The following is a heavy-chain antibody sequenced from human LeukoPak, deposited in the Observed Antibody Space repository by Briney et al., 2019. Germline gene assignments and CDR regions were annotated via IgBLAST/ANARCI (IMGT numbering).Heavy chain of an antibody. J-gene: IGHJ4*02. D-gene: IGHD3-22*01. CDR3: ARPIYYDSSGYFY. Sequence: ASVKVSCKASGGTFSSYAISWVRQATGQGLEWMGWMNPNSGNTGYAQKFQGRVTMTRDTSISTAYMELSSLRSEDTAVYYCARPIYYDSSGYFYWGQGTLVTVSS. V-gene: IGHV1-8*02. CDR2: MNPNSGNT. CDR1: GGTFSSYA.